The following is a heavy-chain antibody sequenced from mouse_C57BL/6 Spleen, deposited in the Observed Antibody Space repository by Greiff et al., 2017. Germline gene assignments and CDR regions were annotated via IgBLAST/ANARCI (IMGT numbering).Heavy chain of an antibody. CDR1: GYTFTSYW. D-gene: IGHD2-1*01. CDR3: ARGDLPLAWFAY. CDR2: IDPSDSET. V-gene: IGHV1-52*01. J-gene: IGHJ3*01. Sequence: VQLQQPGAELVRPGSSVKLSCKASGYTFTSYWMHWVKQRPIQGLEWIGNIDPSDSETHYNQKFKDKATLTVDKSSSTAYMQLSSLTSEDSAVYYCARGDLPLAWFAYWGQGTLVTVSA.